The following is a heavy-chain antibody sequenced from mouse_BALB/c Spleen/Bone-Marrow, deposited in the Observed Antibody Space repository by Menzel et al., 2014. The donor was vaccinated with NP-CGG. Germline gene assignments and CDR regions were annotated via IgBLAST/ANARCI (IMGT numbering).Heavy chain of an antibody. CDR1: GYTFTSYI. CDR2: INPYNDGT. J-gene: IGHJ4*01. D-gene: IGHD1-2*01. CDR3: ASTTPKARYYTMDY. Sequence: EVQGVESGPELVKPGASVKMSCKASGYTFTSYIIHWVKQKPGQGLEWIGYINPYNDGTKYNENFKGKATLTSDKSSSTAYMEFNSLTPEDSAVYYCASTTPKARYYTMDYWGQGTSVTVSS. V-gene: IGHV1-14*01.